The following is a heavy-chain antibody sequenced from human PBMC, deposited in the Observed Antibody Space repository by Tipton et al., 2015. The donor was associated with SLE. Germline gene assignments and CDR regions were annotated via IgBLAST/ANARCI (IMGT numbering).Heavy chain of an antibody. Sequence: LRLSCAVSGYSISSGYYWGWIRQPPGKGLEWIGSINDRGSTYYNPSLKSRVTISVDTSKNQFSLKLSSVTAADTALYYCASRPTSRPVAGSGWGQGTLVTVSS. V-gene: IGHV4-38-2*01. CDR3: ASRPTSRPVAGSG. J-gene: IGHJ4*02. D-gene: IGHD6-19*01. CDR1: GYSISSGYY. CDR2: INDRGST.